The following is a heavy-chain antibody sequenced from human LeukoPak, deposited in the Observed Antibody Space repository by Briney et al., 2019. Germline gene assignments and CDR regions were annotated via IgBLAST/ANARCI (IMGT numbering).Heavy chain of an antibody. Sequence: GTSVKVSCKASGFTFTSSAMQWVRQARGQRLEWIGRIVVGSGNANYAQKFQERVTITRDMSTSTAYMELSSLRSEDTAVYYCAAGLVVLDAFDIWGQGTMVTVSS. D-gene: IGHD2-15*01. V-gene: IGHV1-58*02. CDR3: AAGLVVLDAFDI. J-gene: IGHJ3*02. CDR2: IVVGSGNA. CDR1: GFTFTSSA.